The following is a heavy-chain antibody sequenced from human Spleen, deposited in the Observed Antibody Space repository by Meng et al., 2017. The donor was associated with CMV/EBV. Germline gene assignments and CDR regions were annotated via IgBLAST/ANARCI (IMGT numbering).Heavy chain of an antibody. V-gene: IGHV3-23*01. CDR1: GFTFSSYA. D-gene: IGHD3-22*01. CDR3: AKTPDAGYYGTFEY. Sequence: GESLKISCAASGFTFSSYAMSWVRQAPGKGLEWVSAISASGASTYYAVSVRGRFAISKDNSKNTLYLQMNRLRGEDTAIYYCAKTPDAGYYGTFEYWGQGTLVTVSS. CDR2: ISASGAST. J-gene: IGHJ4*02.